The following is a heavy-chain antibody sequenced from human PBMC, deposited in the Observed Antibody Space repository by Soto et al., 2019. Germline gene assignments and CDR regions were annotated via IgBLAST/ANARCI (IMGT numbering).Heavy chain of an antibody. CDR3: AREGIVGAAHFDY. CDR1: GGSFSGYY. J-gene: IGHJ4*02. Sequence: SETLSLTCAVYGGSFSGYYWSWIRQPPGKGLEWIGEINHSGSTNYNPSLKSRVTISVDTSKNQLSLKLSSVTAADTAVYYCAREGIVGAAHFDYWGQGTLVTVSS. CDR2: INHSGST. V-gene: IGHV4-34*01. D-gene: IGHD1-26*01.